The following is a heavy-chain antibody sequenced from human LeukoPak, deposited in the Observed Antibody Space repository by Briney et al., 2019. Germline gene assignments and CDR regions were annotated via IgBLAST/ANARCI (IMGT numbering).Heavy chain of an antibody. J-gene: IGHJ5*02. Sequence: PSETLSLTCTVSGGSISSYYWSWIRQAAGKGLEWIGRIYTSGSTNYNPSLKSRVTMSVDTSTNQLSLKLSSVTAADTAGYYCARDRQWFGECQNWFDPWGQGTLVTVSS. CDR2: IYTSGST. CDR3: ARDRQWFGECQNWFDP. D-gene: IGHD3-10*01. CDR1: GGSISSYY. V-gene: IGHV4-4*07.